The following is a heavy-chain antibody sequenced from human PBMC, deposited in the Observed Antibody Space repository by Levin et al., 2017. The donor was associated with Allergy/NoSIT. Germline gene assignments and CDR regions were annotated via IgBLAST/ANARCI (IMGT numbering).Heavy chain of an antibody. V-gene: IGHV4-61*02. Sequence: SQTLSLTCSVSGDSISRGFYYWSWIRQPAGEGLEWIGRIYVTGSTTYSPSLKSRVTISLDSSKDQVSLKINSVTAADTAVYYCARDLEGFSGYKPYCYTDVWGKGTTVTVSS. D-gene: IGHD5-12*01. CDR1: GDSISRGFYY. J-gene: IGHJ6*03. CDR2: IYVTGST. CDR3: ARDLEGFSGYKPYCYTDV.